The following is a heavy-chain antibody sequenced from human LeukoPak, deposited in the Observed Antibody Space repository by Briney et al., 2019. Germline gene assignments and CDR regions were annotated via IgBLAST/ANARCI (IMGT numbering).Heavy chain of an antibody. CDR3: ARYYGDSGSQYYFDY. V-gene: IGHV3-15*01. D-gene: IGHD3-22*01. CDR1: VFTFSDAC. Sequence: GGSLRLPCGASVFTFSDACMSWVRHAPGKGLEWVGRIKSKTDGGTTDYAAPVKGRFTISRHDTKTTLYLQINSLKIEDTAVYYCARYYGDSGSQYYFDYWGQGTLVTVSS. J-gene: IGHJ4*02. CDR2: IKSKTDGGTT.